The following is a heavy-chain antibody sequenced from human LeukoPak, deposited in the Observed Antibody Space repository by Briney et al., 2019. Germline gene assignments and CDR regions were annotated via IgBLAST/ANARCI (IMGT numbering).Heavy chain of an antibody. CDR3: ASGGWYRGY. CDR2: INHRGST. J-gene: IGHJ4*02. CDR1: GGSFSSYY. Sequence: SETLSLTCAVYGGSFSSYYWTWIRQTPGKGLEWIGEINHRGSTNYNPSLESRVTISVDTSKNHFSLDLTSVTAADTAVYYCASGGWYRGYWGQGTPVTVSS. D-gene: IGHD2-15*01. V-gene: IGHV4-34*01.